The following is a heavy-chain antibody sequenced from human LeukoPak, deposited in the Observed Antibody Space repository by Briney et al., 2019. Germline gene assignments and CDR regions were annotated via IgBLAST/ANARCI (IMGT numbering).Heavy chain of an antibody. CDR2: IYWDNDK. D-gene: IGHD3-3*01. V-gene: IGHV2-5*02. Sequence: SGPTLVKPTQTLTLTCTFSGFSFSTTGVGVGWIRQPPGKALEWLALIYWDNDKRYNPSLKSRLTITKDTSKNQVVLTMTYMDPVDTATYYCAHSRNFALVASPLEYWGQGTLVTVSS. CDR3: AHSRNFALVASPLEY. J-gene: IGHJ4*02. CDR1: GFSFSTTGVG.